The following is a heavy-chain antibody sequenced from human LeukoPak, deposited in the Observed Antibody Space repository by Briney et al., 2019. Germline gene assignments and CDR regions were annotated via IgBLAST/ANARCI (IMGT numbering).Heavy chain of an antibody. CDR2: IYHSGST. Sequence: PSETLSLTCAVSGGSISSGGYSWSWIRQPPGKGLEWIGYIYHSGSTYYNPSLKSRVTISVDRSKNQFSLKLSSVTAADTAVYYCARDSHCSSTSCYPEYYYYYGMDVWGQGTTVTVSS. V-gene: IGHV4-30-2*01. CDR1: GGSISSGGYS. CDR3: ARDSHCSSTSCYPEYYYYYGMDV. J-gene: IGHJ6*02. D-gene: IGHD2-2*01.